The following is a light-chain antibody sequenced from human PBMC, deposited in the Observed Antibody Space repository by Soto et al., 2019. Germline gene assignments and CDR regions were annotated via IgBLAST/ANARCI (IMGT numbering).Light chain of an antibody. J-gene: IGLJ3*02. CDR2: GNS. CDR1: SSNIGAGYD. V-gene: IGLV1-40*01. Sequence: QLVLTQPPSVSGAPGQRVTISCTVSSSNIGAGYDVHWYQQLPGTAPKLLIYGNSNRPSGVPDRFSGSKSGTSASLAITGLQAEDEADYYCQSYDSSLSGSVFGGGTKVTVL. CDR3: QSYDSSLSGSV.